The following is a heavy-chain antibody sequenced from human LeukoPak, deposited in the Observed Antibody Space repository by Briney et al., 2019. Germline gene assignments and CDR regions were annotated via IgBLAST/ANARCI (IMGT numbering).Heavy chain of an antibody. CDR1: GYIFTSYG. D-gene: IGHD3-9*01. J-gene: IGHJ3*02. Sequence: GASVKVSCKASGYIFTSYGISWVRQAPGQGLEWMGWISAYNGNTNYAQKLQGRVTMTTDTSTSTAYMELRSLRSDDTAVYYCARDREDFDWLRSYLRTLNAFDIWGQGTMVTVSS. CDR2: ISAYNGNT. V-gene: IGHV1-18*01. CDR3: ARDREDFDWLRSYLRTLNAFDI.